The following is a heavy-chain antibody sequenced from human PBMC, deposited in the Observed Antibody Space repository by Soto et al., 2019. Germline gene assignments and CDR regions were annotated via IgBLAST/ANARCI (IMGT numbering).Heavy chain of an antibody. D-gene: IGHD3-16*01. CDR2: IYYDGST. CDR1: GGSISTGDSY. CDR3: AREGAASRSYYYGTDV. Sequence: QVQLQESGPGLVKPSQTLSLTCTVSGGSISTGDSYWSWIRQSPGKGLEWIGYIYYDGSTYYNPSLRSRVTISVDTYKTQCSLKLSSVTAADTAVYYCAREGAASRSYYYGTDVWGQGTTVTVSS. J-gene: IGHJ6*02. V-gene: IGHV4-30-4*01.